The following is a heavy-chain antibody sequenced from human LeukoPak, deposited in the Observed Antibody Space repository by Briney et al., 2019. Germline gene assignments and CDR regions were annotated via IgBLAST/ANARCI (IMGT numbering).Heavy chain of an antibody. CDR2: IIPIFGTA. CDR1: GGTFSSYA. J-gene: IGHJ5*02. CDR3: ARGTVIYCSGGSCYSNNWFDP. V-gene: IGHV1-69*13. D-gene: IGHD2-15*01. Sequence: ASVTVSCTASGGTFSSYAISWVRQAPGQGLEWMGGIIPIFGTANYAQKFQGRVTITADESTSTAYMELSSLRSEDTAVYYCARGTVIYCSGGSCYSNNWFDPWGQGTLVTVSS.